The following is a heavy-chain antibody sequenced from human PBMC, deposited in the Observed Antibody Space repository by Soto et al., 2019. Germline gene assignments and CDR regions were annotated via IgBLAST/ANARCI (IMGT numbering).Heavy chain of an antibody. J-gene: IGHJ4*02. Sequence: GGSLRLSCVGSGFDVTTNCMRWVRQAPGKGLECVSIVCTGGATHYADSVKGRFTISRDSSKNTVHLQMNNVRAEDTAVYYCVRDKRTISGIFPGYCGQGTQVTVSS. CDR3: VRDKRTISGIFPGY. CDR2: VCTGGAT. D-gene: IGHD1-1*01. V-gene: IGHV3-53*01. CDR1: GFDVTTNC.